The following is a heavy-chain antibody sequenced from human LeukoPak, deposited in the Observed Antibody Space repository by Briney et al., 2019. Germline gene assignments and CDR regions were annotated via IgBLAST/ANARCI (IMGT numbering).Heavy chain of an antibody. CDR2: ISPASGAT. CDR1: GYAFTGSY. J-gene: IGHJ4*02. Sequence: ASVKVSCKASGYAFTGSYMHWVRQAPGQGFEWIGWISPASGATKYAQNFQGRVTLTTDTSITTAYMELSSLTSDDTASYYCLNEHGGWGQGTPVTVSS. V-gene: IGHV1-2*02. CDR3: LNEHGG. D-gene: IGHD1-1*01.